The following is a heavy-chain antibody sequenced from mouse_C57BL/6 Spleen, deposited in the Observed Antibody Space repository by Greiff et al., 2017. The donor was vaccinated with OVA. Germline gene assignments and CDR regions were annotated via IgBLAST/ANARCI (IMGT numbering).Heavy chain of an antibody. CDR3: GRYDYDGRCAD. V-gene: IGHV14-2*01. Sequence: EVKLMESGAELVKPGASVKLSCTASGFNIKDYYMHWVKQRTEQGLAWIGRIDPEDGETKYAPNFQGKAQITADKSYNKATLHISSLTSEHTAVSYCGRYDYDGRCADWGKGTLVTVSA. CDR2: IDPEDGET. J-gene: IGHJ3*01. CDR1: GFNIKDYY. D-gene: IGHD2-4*01.